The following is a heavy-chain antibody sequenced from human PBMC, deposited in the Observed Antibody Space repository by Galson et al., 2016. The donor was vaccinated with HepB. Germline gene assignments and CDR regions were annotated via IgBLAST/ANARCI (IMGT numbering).Heavy chain of an antibody. CDR1: GGSISSSSYY. CDR2: IYYTGST. D-gene: IGHD1-26*01. Sequence: LSLTCTVSGGSISSSSYYWGWIRQPPGKGLEWIESIYYTGSTYYNPSLKSRVTISLDPSRNQFSLKLSSVTAADTAVYYCTSPAAVRGAYYQFDYWGLGTLVTVSS. CDR3: TSPAAVRGAYYQFDY. V-gene: IGHV4-39*01. J-gene: IGHJ4*02.